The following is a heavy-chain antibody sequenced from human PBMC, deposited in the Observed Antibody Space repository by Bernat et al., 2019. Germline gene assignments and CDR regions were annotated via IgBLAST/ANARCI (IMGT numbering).Heavy chain of an antibody. CDR1: GGTFSSYA. D-gene: IGHD6-13*01. J-gene: IGHJ2*01. V-gene: IGHV1-69*06. CDR3: ARDKTGYSSSWYGTGWYFDL. Sequence: QVQLVQSGAEVKKPGSSVKVSCKASGGTFSSYAISWVRQAPGQGLEWMGGIIPIFGTANYAQKFQGRVTITAEKSTSTAYRELSSLRSEDTAVYYCARDKTGYSSSWYGTGWYFDLWGRGTLVTVSS. CDR2: IIPIFGTA.